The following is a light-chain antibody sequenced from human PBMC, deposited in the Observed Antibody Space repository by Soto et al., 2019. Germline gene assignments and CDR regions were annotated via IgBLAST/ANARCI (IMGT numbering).Light chain of an antibody. V-gene: IGKV1-5*01. CDR3: QQYNTYPWT. CDR1: QSISSW. J-gene: IGKJ1*01. Sequence: DIQMTQSPATLSASVGDRVTITCRASQSISSWLAWYQQKPGKVPKLVIDDASSLESGVPSRFSGSGSGTEFTLTISSLQPDDFATYYCQQYNTYPWTFGQGTKV. CDR2: DAS.